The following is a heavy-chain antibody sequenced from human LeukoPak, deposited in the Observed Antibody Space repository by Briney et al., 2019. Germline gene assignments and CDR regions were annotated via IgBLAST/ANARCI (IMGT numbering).Heavy chain of an antibody. CDR2: ISAYNGNT. Sequence: ASVKVSCKASGYTFTSYGISWVRQAPGQGLEWMGWISAYNGNTNHAQKLQGRVTMTTDTSTSTAYMELRSLRSDDTAVYYCARVPDSSGYYYPIDYWGQGTLVTVSS. CDR1: GYTFTSYG. D-gene: IGHD3-22*01. CDR3: ARVPDSSGYYYPIDY. V-gene: IGHV1-18*01. J-gene: IGHJ4*02.